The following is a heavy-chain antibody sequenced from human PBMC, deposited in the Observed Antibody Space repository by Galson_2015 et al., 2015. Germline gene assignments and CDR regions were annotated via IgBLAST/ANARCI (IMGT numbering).Heavy chain of an antibody. D-gene: IGHD2-15*01. CDR2: ISYDGSNK. J-gene: IGHJ4*02. CDR3: AKAHCSGGSCYPHFDY. V-gene: IGHV3-30*18. CDR1: GFTFSSYG. Sequence: SLRLSCAASGFTFSSYGMHWVRQAPGKGLEWVAVISYDGSNKYYADSVKGRFTISRDNSKNTLYLQMNSLRAEDTAVYYCAKAHCSGGSCYPHFDYWGQGTLVTVSS.